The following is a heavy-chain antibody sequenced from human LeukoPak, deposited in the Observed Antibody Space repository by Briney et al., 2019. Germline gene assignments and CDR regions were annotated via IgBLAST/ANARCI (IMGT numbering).Heavy chain of an antibody. V-gene: IGHV4-34*01. CDR1: GGSFSGYY. Sequence: SETLSLTCAVYGGSFSGYYWSWIRQPPGKGLEWIGEINHSGSTNYNPSLKSRVTISVDTSKNQFSLKLSSVTAADTAVYYCARGTPSDRQYRSGGSCYSYSLFYWGQGTLVTVSS. D-gene: IGHD2-15*01. J-gene: IGHJ4*02. CDR2: INHSGST. CDR3: ARGTPSDRQYRSGGSCYSYSLFY.